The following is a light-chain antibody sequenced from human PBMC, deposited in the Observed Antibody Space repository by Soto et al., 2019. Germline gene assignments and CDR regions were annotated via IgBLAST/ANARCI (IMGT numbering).Light chain of an antibody. Sequence: DIQMTQSPSTLSASVGDRVTITCRASQSISSWLAWYQQKPGKAPKLLIYKASRVESGVPSRFSGSGSGTEFTLTISSLQPDDFAIYYCQQYNSYPCTFGQGTKVEIK. V-gene: IGKV1-5*03. CDR3: QQYNSYPCT. J-gene: IGKJ1*01. CDR1: QSISSW. CDR2: KAS.